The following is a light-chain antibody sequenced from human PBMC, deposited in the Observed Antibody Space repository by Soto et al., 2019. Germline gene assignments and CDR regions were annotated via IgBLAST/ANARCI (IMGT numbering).Light chain of an antibody. CDR2: AAS. CDR3: QQANSYPRT. J-gene: IGKJ1*01. CDR1: QGISSW. V-gene: IGKV1-12*01. Sequence: DIQMTQSPSSLSASVGDRVTITCRASQGISSWLGWYQQKPGKAPKVLIYAASSLQSGVKSRFSGSGSGTDFTLTISSLQTEEFATYYCQQANSYPRTVGQGTKVDIK.